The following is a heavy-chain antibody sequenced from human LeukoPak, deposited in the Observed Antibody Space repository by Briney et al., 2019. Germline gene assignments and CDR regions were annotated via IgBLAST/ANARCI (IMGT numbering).Heavy chain of an antibody. J-gene: IGHJ4*02. CDR1: GFTVSSNY. CDR3: AKDLTIFGVVEPDY. V-gene: IGHV3-23*01. CDR2: ISGSGGST. Sequence: PGGSLRLSCAASGFTVSSNYMNWVRQAPGKGLEWVSAISGSGGSTYYADSVKGRFTISRDNSKNTLYLQMNSLRAEDTAVYYCAKDLTIFGVVEPDYWGQGTLVTVSS. D-gene: IGHD3-3*01.